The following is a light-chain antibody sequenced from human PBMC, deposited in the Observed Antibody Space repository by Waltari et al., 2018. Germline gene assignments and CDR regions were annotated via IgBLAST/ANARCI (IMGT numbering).Light chain of an antibody. Sequence: QSVLTQPPSVSAAPGQMVSISCSGDIGNNYVSWSQQVPGTAPKLVIHDNNKRPSGTPDRFSASKSATSATLVITGLQTGDEADYFCGSWINSLSTVVFGGRTKLTVL. J-gene: IGLJ2*01. CDR3: GSWINSLSTVV. CDR1: IGNNY. CDR2: DNN. V-gene: IGLV1-51*01.